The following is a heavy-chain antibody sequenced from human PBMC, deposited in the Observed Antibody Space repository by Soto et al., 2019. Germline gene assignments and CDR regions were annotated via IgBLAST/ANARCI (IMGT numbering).Heavy chain of an antibody. J-gene: IGHJ6*03. D-gene: IGHD3-10*02. CDR3: ARSRGPGMFYYYSYMDV. V-gene: IGHV4-34*01. Sequence: SETLSLTCAVYGGSFSGYYWSWIRQPPGKGLEWIGEINHSGSTNYNPSLKSRVTISVDTSKNQFSLKLSSVTAADTAVYYCARSRGPGMFYYYSYMDVWGKGTTVTVSS. CDR2: INHSGST. CDR1: GGSFSGYY.